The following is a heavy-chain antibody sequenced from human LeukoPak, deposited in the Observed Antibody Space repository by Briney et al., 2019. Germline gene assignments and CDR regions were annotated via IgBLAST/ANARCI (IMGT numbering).Heavy chain of an antibody. CDR1: GGSFSGYY. CDR2: INHSGST. V-gene: IGHV4-34*01. D-gene: IGHD6-13*01. Sequence: SETLSLTCAVYGGSFSGYYWSWIRQPPGKGLEWIGEINHSGSTNYNPSLKSRVTISVDTSKNQFSLKLSSVTAADTAVYYCAEAYSSSLYYHYYRIDVWGQGTTVTVSS. J-gene: IGHJ6*02. CDR3: AEAYSSSLYYHYYRIDV.